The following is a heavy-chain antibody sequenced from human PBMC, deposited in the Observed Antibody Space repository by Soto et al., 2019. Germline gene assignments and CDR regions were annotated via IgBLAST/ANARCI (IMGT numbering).Heavy chain of an antibody. D-gene: IGHD1-26*01. CDR3: AKDLYVQPPSGWFDP. CDR1: GFTFSRFS. V-gene: IGHV3-30-3*01. Sequence: PGGSLRLSCAASGFTFSRFSMHWVRQAPGKGLAWVAVISYDGSNTHYAESVKGRFNISRDDSKNTVYLQMNNLRGEDSAVYYCAKDLYVQPPSGWFDPWGQGTVVTVSS. J-gene: IGHJ5*02. CDR2: ISYDGSNT.